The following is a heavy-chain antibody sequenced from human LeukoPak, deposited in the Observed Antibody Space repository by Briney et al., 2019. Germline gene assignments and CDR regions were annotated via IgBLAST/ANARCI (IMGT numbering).Heavy chain of an antibody. V-gene: IGHV3-30-3*01. Sequence: GGSLRLSCAASGFTFSSYAMHWVRQAPGKGLEWVAVISYDGSNKYYADSVKGRFTISRDNSKNTLYLQMNSLRAEDTAVYYCARDPDPEYYFDYWGQGTLVTVSS. CDR2: ISYDGSNK. J-gene: IGHJ4*02. CDR3: ARDPDPEYYFDY. CDR1: GFTFSSYA.